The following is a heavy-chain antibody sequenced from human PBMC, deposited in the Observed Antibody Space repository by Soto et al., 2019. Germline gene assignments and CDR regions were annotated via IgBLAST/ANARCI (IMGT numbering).Heavy chain of an antibody. Sequence: PGGSLRLSCAASGFTFHDYAMHWVRQAPGKGPEWVSGISWKSGGIGYADSVKGRFTISRDNAKNSLYLQMNSLRAEDTALYYCAKDKGSTVPTNYYYYMDVWGKGTTVTVSS. CDR3: AKDKGSTVPTNYYYYMDV. D-gene: IGHD4-4*01. CDR1: GFTFHDYA. V-gene: IGHV3-9*01. CDR2: ISWKSGGI. J-gene: IGHJ6*03.